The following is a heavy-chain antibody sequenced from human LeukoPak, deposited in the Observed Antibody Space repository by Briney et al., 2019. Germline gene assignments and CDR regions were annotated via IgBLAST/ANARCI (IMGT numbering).Heavy chain of an antibody. Sequence: ASVKVSCKASGYPFTNYDISWVRQAPGQGLEWMGGIIPIFGTANYAQKFQGRVTITADKSTSTAYMELSSLRSEDTAVYYCARDTGYSSGWYARANWFDPWGQGTLVTISS. D-gene: IGHD6-19*01. CDR1: GYPFTNYD. CDR2: IIPIFGTA. V-gene: IGHV1-69*06. J-gene: IGHJ5*02. CDR3: ARDTGYSSGWYARANWFDP.